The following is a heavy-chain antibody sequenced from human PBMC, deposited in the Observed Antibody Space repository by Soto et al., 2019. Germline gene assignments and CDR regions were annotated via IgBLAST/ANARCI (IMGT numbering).Heavy chain of an antibody. J-gene: IGHJ4*02. V-gene: IGHV1-8*01. CDR3: ARGQRWGVAVAGGGDY. D-gene: IGHD6-19*01. CDR2: MNPNSGTT. CDR1: GYTFTSYE. Sequence: QVQLVQSVAEVKKPGASVKVSCKASGYTFTSYEVNWVRQAIGEGLEWMGWMNPNSGTTGYTQKFQGRVSMTRDTSISTAYMELSRLTSEDTAVYYCARGQRWGVAVAGGGDYWGQGTLVSVSS.